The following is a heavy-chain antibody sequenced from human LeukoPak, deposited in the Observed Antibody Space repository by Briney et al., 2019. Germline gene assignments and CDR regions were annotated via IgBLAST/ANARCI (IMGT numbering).Heavy chain of an antibody. CDR2: ISWNSGSI. CDR1: GFTFDDYA. J-gene: IGHJ4*02. CDR3: AKDFTYDSSGYHIDY. D-gene: IGHD3-22*01. V-gene: IGHV3-9*01. Sequence: PGGSLRLSCAASGFTFDDYAMHWVRQAPGKGLEWVSGISWNSGSIGYADSVKGRFTISRDNAKNSLYLQMNSLRAEDTALYYCAKDFTYDSSGYHIDYWGQGTLVTVSS.